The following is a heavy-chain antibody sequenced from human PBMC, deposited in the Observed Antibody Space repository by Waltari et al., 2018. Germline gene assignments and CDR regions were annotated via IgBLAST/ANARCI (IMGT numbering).Heavy chain of an antibody. J-gene: IGHJ3*02. D-gene: IGHD4-17*01. CDR3: TTVATVRAFDI. V-gene: IGHV3-15*07. CDR2: IKSKTDGGTT. Sequence: EVQLVGSGGGLVKPGGSLSPSCAASGCTFSNGRMNWVRQAPGKGLEWVGRIKSKTDGGTTDYAAPVKGRFTISRDDSKNTLYLQMNSLKTEDTAVYYCTTVATVRAFDIWGQGTMVTVSS. CDR1: GCTFSNGR.